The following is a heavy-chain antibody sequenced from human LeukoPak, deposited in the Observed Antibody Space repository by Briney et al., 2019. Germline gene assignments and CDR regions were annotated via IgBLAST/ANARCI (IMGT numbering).Heavy chain of an antibody. Sequence: GESLKISCKGSGYTLYTYWIGWVRQMPGKGLEWMGIIYPGDSDTQYSPSFQGQVIISADRSINTAYLQWSSLKASDTAIYYCARQGAAGKYYYYYMDVWGKGTTVTVSS. D-gene: IGHD6-13*01. V-gene: IGHV5-51*01. CDR1: GYTLYTYW. CDR3: ARQGAAGKYYYYYMDV. CDR2: IYPGDSDT. J-gene: IGHJ6*03.